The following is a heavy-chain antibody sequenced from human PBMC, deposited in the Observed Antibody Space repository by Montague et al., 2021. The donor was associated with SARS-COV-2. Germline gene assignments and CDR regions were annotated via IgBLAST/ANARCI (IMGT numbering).Heavy chain of an antibody. V-gene: IGHV4-59*08. J-gene: IGHJ3*02. CDR1: SGSINYYY. CDR2: IYYSGNT. D-gene: IGHD2-8*01. CDR3: ARHGGGCEFGVHIWCTDDFDI. Sequence: SETLSLTCAVSSGSINYYYLSWIRQSPGKGLEWIGYIYYSGNTNYSPSLQSRVTISVDSSQTQFSLRLTSVTAADTAVYYCARHGGGCEFGVHIWCTDDFDIWGQGTVVTVSS.